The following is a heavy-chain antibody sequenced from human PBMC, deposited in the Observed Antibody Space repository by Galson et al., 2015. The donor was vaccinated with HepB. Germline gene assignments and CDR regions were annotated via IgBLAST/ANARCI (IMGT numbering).Heavy chain of an antibody. CDR3: AREGYCSSTSCFYGMDV. Sequence: SLRLSCAASGFTFSSYWMYWVRQAPGKGLVWVSRINSDGSSTSYADSVKGRFTISRDNAKNTLYLQMNSLRAEDTAVYYCAREGYCSSTSCFYGMDVWGQGTTVTVSS. D-gene: IGHD2-2*01. J-gene: IGHJ6*02. V-gene: IGHV3-74*01. CDR2: INSDGSST. CDR1: GFTFSSYW.